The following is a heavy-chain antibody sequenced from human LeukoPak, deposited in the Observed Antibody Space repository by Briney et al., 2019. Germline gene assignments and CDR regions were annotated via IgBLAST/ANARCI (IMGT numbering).Heavy chain of an antibody. D-gene: IGHD2-21*02. CDR3: ARDPDERLAFDI. Sequence: SETLSLTCTVSGGSISSYYWSWIRQPPGKGLEWIGYIYYSGSTNYNPPLKSRVTISVDTSKNQFSLKLSSVTTADTAVYYCARDPDERLAFDIWGQGTMVTVSS. CDR2: IYYSGST. CDR1: GGSISSYY. J-gene: IGHJ3*02. V-gene: IGHV4-59*01.